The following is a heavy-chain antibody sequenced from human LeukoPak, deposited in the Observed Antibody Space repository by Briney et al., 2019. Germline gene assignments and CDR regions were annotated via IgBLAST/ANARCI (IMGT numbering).Heavy chain of an antibody. J-gene: IGHJ4*02. CDR1: GGTFSSYA. Sequence: GASVKVSCKASGGTFSSYAITWVRQAPGQGLEWMGGIIPIFGTAKNAQKFQGRVTITADESTNTAYMELRSLRSEDTAVYYCARWSRSRGADYWGQGTLVTVSS. CDR3: ARWSRSRGADY. D-gene: IGHD3-10*01. V-gene: IGHV1-69*13. CDR2: IIPIFGTA.